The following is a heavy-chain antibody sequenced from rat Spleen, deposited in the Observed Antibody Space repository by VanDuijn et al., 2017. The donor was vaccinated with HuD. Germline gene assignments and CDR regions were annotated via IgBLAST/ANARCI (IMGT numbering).Heavy chain of an antibody. J-gene: IGHJ2*01. CDR1: GFSLTSYG. D-gene: IGHD5-1*01. CDR3: VRDPLLGAPFDF. CDR2: IWSGGST. Sequence: QVQLKESGPGLVQPSRTLSLTCTVSGFSLTSYGVSWVRQPPGKGLEWIAAIWSGGSTYYNSALKSRLSISRDTSKSQVLLKMNSLQTEDTATYYCVRDPLLGAPFDFWGLGVMVTVSS. V-gene: IGHV2-15*01.